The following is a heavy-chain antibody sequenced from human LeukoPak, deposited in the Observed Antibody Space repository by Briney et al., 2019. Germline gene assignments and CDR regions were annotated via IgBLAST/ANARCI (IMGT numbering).Heavy chain of an antibody. CDR3: AREVFSGSCPDY. CDR2: INAGNGNT. V-gene: IGHV1-3*01. Sequence: GASVKVSCKASGYTFTSYAIHWVRQAPGQRFEWMGRINAGNGNTKYSQKFQDRVTITRDTSASTAYMELSSLKSEDTAVYYCAREVFSGSCPDYWGQGTLVTVSS. D-gene: IGHD3-10*01. J-gene: IGHJ4*02. CDR1: GYTFTSYA.